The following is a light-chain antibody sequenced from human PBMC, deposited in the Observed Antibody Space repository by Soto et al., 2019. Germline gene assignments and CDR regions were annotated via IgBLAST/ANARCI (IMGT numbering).Light chain of an antibody. CDR1: QSVLYSSNNKNY. CDR2: WAS. J-gene: IGKJ1*01. CDR3: QRYYSTSWT. V-gene: IGKV4-1*01. Sequence: DIVMTQSPDSLAVSLGERVTINCKSSQSVLYSSNNKNYLAWYQQKPGQPPRLLIYWASTRESGVPDRFSGSGSGTDFTLTISSLQAEDVAVYYCQRYYSTSWTFGQGTKVEIK.